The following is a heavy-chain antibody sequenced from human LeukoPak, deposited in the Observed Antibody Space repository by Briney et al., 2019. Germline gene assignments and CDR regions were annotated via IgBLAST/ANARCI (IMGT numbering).Heavy chain of an antibody. CDR3: AKVGQQLVFDY. CDR1: GFTFSSYA. V-gene: IGHV3-23*01. D-gene: IGHD6-13*01. CDR2: ISGSGGST. Sequence: GESLKISCAASGFTFSSYAMSWVRQAPGKGLEWVSAISGSGGSTYYADSVKGRFTISRDNSKNTLYLQMNSLRAEDTAVYYCAKVGQQLVFDYWGQGTLVTVSS. J-gene: IGHJ4*02.